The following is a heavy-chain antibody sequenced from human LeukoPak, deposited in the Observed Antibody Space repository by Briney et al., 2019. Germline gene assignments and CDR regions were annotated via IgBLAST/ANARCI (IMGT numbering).Heavy chain of an antibody. CDR3: ARAGDYDSSGYYSPFDY. Sequence: GGSLRLSCAASGFTFSSYSMNWVRQAPGKGLEWVSSISSSSSYIYYADSVKGRFTISRDNAKNSLYLQMNSLRAEDTAVYYSARAGDYDSSGYYSPFDYWGQGTLVTVSS. D-gene: IGHD3-22*01. CDR1: GFTFSSYS. CDR2: ISSSSSYI. J-gene: IGHJ4*02. V-gene: IGHV3-21*01.